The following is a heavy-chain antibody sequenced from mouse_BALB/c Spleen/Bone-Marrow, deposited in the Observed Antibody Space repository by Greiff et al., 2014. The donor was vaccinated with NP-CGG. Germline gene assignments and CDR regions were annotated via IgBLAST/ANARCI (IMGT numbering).Heavy chain of an antibody. CDR3: ARKVWYYAMDY. CDR2: INPYNDGT. Sequence: LVESGPELVKPGASVKMSCKASGYTFTSYVMHWVKQKPGQGLEWIGYINPYNDGTKYNEKFKGKATLTSDKSSSTAYMELSSLTSEDSAVYYCARKVWYYAMDYLGQGTSVTVSS. D-gene: IGHD2-10*02. J-gene: IGHJ4*01. V-gene: IGHV1-14*01. CDR1: GYTFTSYV.